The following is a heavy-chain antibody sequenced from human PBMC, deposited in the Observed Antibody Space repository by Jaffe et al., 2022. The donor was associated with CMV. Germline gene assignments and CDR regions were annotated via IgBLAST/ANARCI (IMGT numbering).Heavy chain of an antibody. CDR3: ARLKGVTDCSSTSCYVGFPGYYYYMDV. D-gene: IGHD2-2*01. CDR1: GGSISSYY. Sequence: QVQLQESGPGLVKPSETLSLTCTVSGGSISSYYWSWIRQPPGKGLEWIGYIYYSGSTNYNPSLKSRVTISVDTSKNQFSLKLSSVTAADTAVYYCARLKGVTDCSSTSCYVGFPGYYYYMDVWGKGTTVTVSS. CDR2: IYYSGST. V-gene: IGHV4-59*08. J-gene: IGHJ6*03.